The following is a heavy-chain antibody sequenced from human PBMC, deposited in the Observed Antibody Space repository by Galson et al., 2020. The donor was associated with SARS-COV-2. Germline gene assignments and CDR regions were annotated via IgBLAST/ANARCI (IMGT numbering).Heavy chain of an antibody. CDR1: GGSISSSNW. CDR3: THLGAARLYNWFDP. Sequence: SETLSLTCAVSGGSISSSNWWSWVRQPPGKGLEWIGEIYHSGNTNYNPSLKSRVTISIDTSKNQFSLELYSVTAADTAVDYCTHLGAARLYNWFDPWGQGTLVTVSS. CDR2: IYHSGNT. J-gene: IGHJ5*02. D-gene: IGHD6-6*01. V-gene: IGHV4-4*02.